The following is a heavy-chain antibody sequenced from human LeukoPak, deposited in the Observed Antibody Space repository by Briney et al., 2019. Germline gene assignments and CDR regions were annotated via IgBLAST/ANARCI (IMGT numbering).Heavy chain of an antibody. CDR3: ASQHCSSTTCYTDAFDI. CDR2: IKQDGNEK. V-gene: IGHV3-7*01. Sequence: GGSLRLSCAASGFTFSRYWMSWVRQTPGKGLEWVANIKQDGNEKYYVDSVKGRFAISRDNAKNSLYLQMNSLRAEDTAVYYCASQHCSSTTCYTDAFDIWGHGTMVTVSS. D-gene: IGHD2-2*02. CDR1: GFTFSRYW. J-gene: IGHJ3*02.